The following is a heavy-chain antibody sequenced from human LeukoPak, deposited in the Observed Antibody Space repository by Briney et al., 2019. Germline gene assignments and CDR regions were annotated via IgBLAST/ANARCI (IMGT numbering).Heavy chain of an antibody. CDR1: GYSFTSYD. D-gene: IGHD6-13*01. V-gene: IGHV1-8*03. CDR3: ARKRKQQLDLGNWFDP. CDR2: MNPNSGNT. J-gene: IGHJ5*02. Sequence: GASVKVSCKASGYSFTSYDINWVRQATGQGLEWMGWMNPNSGNTDYAQRFQGRVTITRNTSISTAYMELSSLRSEDTAVYYCARKRKQQLDLGNWFDPWGQGTLVTVSS.